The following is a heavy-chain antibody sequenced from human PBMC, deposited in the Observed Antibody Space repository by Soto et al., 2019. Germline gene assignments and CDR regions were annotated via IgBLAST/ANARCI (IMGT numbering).Heavy chain of an antibody. CDR3: ARDGYYYDSSASGIDY. CDR1: GYTFTSYG. Sequence: ASVKVSCKASGYTFTSYGISWVRQAPGQGLEWMGWISAYNGNTNYAQKLQGRVTMTTDTSTSTAYMELRSLRSDDTAVYYCARDGYYYDSSASGIDYWGQGTLVIGSA. V-gene: IGHV1-18*01. D-gene: IGHD3-22*01. J-gene: IGHJ4*02. CDR2: ISAYNGNT.